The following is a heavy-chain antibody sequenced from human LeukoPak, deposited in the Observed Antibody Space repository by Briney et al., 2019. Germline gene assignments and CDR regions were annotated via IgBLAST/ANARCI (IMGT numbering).Heavy chain of an antibody. CDR2: IWNDGTDK. D-gene: IGHD4-11*01. J-gene: IGHJ4*02. CDR1: GFIFSSYA. Sequence: GGSLRLSCAASGFIFSSYAMSWVRQAPGKGLEWVAVIWNDGTDKYYGDSVKGRFTISRDNSKNTVYLQMNSLRVEDTAVYYCAKDAQRGFDFSNSLESWGQGTLVTVSS. CDR3: AKDAQRGFDFSNSLES. V-gene: IGHV3-33*06.